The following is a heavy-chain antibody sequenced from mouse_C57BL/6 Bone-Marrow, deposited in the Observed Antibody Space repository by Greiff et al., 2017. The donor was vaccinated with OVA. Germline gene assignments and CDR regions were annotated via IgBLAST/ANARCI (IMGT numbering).Heavy chain of an antibody. J-gene: IGHJ4*01. CDR3: ARYRDAMDY. CDR1: GFSITSDY. Sequence: DVQLVESGPGLAQPSQTLSLTCSVTGFSITSDYWNWIRKFPGNKLEYMGYISYRGSTYSTPSLKSRISLNRDTSKNQYYLQLNSVTTENTATDYCARYRDAMDYWGQGTAVTVSS. CDR2: ISYRGST. V-gene: IGHV3-8*01.